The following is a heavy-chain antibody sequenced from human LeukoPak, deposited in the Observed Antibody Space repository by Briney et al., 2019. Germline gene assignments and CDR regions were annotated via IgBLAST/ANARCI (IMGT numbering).Heavy chain of an antibody. Sequence: ASVKVSCKASGYTFTGYYMHWVRQAPGQGLEWMGWINPNSGGTNYAQKFQGRVTMTRDTSISTAYMELSRLRSDDTAVYYCASDHSSRPNWFDPWGQGTMVTVSS. CDR3: ASDHSSRPNWFDP. V-gene: IGHV1-2*02. J-gene: IGHJ5*02. CDR1: GYTFTGYY. D-gene: IGHD6-13*01. CDR2: INPNSGGT.